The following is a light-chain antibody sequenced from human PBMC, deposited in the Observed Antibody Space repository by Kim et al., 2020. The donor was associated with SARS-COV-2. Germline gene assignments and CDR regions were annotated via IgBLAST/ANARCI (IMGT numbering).Light chain of an antibody. J-gene: IGKJ1*01. V-gene: IGKV1-5*03. CDR3: QQYNSYST. CDR1: QGNSRG. CDR2: KGT. Sequence: SASGRDRVPNHLPARQGNSRGVGWYQQKPGQAPKGPIPKGTCLESGVPSKFSGSGSGTEFPLTIRHLQPDYFATYFRQQYNSYSTFGQGTKVDIK.